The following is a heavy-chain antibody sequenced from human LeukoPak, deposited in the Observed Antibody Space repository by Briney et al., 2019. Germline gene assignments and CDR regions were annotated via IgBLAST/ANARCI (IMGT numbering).Heavy chain of an antibody. Sequence: GGSLRLSCVASGFAFETYTMNWVRQAPGKGLQWVSFISSTSSDINYADSVRDRFTISRDNAKNSLFLQMDSLRVEDTAVYYCAKDLKWFGEFLFDYWGQGTLVTVSS. CDR3: AKDLKWFGEFLFDY. J-gene: IGHJ4*02. CDR2: ISSTSSDI. CDR1: GFAFETYT. D-gene: IGHD3-10*01. V-gene: IGHV3-21*04.